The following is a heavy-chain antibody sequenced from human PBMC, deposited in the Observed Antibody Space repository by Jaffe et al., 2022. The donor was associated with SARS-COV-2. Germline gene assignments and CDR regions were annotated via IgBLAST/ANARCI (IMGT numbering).Heavy chain of an antibody. CDR3: AGGYGVDV. Sequence: EVQLVESGGGLVQPGGSLRLSCAASGFTLSSYWMTWVRQAPGKGLEWVANIKEDGSEKNYVDSVKGRFTISRDNAKNSLYLQMNSLRVEDTAVYYCAGGYGVDVWGQGTTVTVSS. CDR2: IKEDGSEK. J-gene: IGHJ6*02. CDR1: GFTLSSYW. V-gene: IGHV3-7*03.